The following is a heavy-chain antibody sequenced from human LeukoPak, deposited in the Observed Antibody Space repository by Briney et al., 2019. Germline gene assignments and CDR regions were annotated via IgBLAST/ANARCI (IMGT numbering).Heavy chain of an antibody. Sequence: ASVKVSCKASGYTFTGYYMHWVRQAPGQGLEWMGWINPNSGGTNYAQKFQGWVTMTRDTSISTAYMELSRLRSDDTAVYYCARGRRSYGRIEISWYFDLWGRGTLVTVSS. J-gene: IGHJ2*01. CDR3: ARGRRSYGRIEISWYFDL. CDR2: INPNSGGT. V-gene: IGHV1-2*04. D-gene: IGHD1-26*01. CDR1: GYTFTGYY.